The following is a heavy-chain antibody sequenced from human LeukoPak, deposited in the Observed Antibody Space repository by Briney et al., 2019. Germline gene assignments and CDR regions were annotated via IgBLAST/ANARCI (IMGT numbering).Heavy chain of an antibody. CDR2: ISYDGSNK. CDR3: AKADGRGYSGYDGPDY. D-gene: IGHD5-12*01. CDR1: KFTFSTYG. J-gene: IGHJ4*02. V-gene: IGHV3-30*18. Sequence: GGSLRLSCAASKFTFSTYGMYWVRQAPGKGLEWVAVISYDGSNKYYADSVKGRFTISRDNSKNTLYLQMNSLRAEDTAVYYCAKADGRGYSGYDGPDYWGQGTLVTVSS.